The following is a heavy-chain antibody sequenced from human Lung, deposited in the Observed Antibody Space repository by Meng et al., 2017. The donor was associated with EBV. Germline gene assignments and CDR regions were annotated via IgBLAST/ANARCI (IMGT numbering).Heavy chain of an antibody. CDR3: NAYTAGGGGLGS. D-gene: IGHD3-16*01. CDR2: PYNGWSP. CDR1: GASADSGVYP. J-gene: IGHJ5*02. Sequence: LQGSGPGPGRPSETLSLPCPSSGASADSGVYPWSGVPQPPGKGLGCIGQPYNGWSPYYNPSLKSRFSMSGDPSKNQFPLTLSSGTAADPAVYYCNAYTAGGGGLGSWGQGTLVTVSS. V-gene: IGHV4-30-4*01.